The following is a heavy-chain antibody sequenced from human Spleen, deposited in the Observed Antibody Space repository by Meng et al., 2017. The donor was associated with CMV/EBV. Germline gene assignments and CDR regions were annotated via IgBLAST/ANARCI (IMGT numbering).Heavy chain of an antibody. V-gene: IGHV4-34*01. CDR3: ARDMYYYDSSGYSLYGMDV. J-gene: IGHJ6*02. CDR1: GGSFSGYY. Sequence: SQTLSLTCAVYGGSFSGYYWSWIRQPPGKGLEWIGEINHSGSTNYNPSLKSRVTISVDTSKNQFSLNLRSVTAADTAVYYCARDMYYYDSSGYSLYGMDVWGQGTTVTVSS. D-gene: IGHD3-22*01. CDR2: INHSGST.